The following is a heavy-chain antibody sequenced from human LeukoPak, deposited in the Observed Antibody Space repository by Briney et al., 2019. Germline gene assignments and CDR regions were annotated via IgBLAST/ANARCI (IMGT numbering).Heavy chain of an antibody. J-gene: IGHJ4*02. CDR1: GYNFTSYW. CDR2: IYPGDSDT. V-gene: IGHV5-51*01. Sequence: GESLQISCKGSGYNFTSYWIGGGRQMPGKGLEWMGIIYPGDSDTRYSTSFQGQVTISADKSISTPYLQCSSLKASDTAMYYCAKVGYSSSSDYWGQGTLVTVSS. D-gene: IGHD6-6*01. CDR3: AKVGYSSSSDY.